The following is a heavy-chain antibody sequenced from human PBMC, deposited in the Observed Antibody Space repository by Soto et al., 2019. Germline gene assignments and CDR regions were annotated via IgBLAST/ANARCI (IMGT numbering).Heavy chain of an antibody. J-gene: IGHJ3*02. Sequence: PSETLSLTCTVPGGSISSSSYYWGWIRQPPGKGLEWIGSIYYSGSTYYNPSLKSRVTISVDTSKNQFSLKLSSVTAADTAVYYCARPMGTFGGVIVLFNAFDIWGQGTMVTVS. CDR3: ARPMGTFGGVIVLFNAFDI. D-gene: IGHD3-16*02. V-gene: IGHV4-39*01. CDR2: IYYSGST. CDR1: GGSISSSSYY.